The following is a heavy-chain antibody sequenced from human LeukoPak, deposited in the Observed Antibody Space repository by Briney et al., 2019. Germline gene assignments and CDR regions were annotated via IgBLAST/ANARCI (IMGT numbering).Heavy chain of an antibody. J-gene: IGHJ4*02. V-gene: IGHV4-4*07. CDR1: GGSISSYY. D-gene: IGHD3-22*01. Sequence: PSETLSLTCTVSGGSISSYYWSWIRQPAGKGLGWIGRISTSGSTNYNPSLTSRVTMSVDQSKNQFSLNLNSVTAADTAVYFCARVNSSGSFHDYWGQGARVTVSS. CDR3: ARVNSSGSFHDY. CDR2: ISTSGST.